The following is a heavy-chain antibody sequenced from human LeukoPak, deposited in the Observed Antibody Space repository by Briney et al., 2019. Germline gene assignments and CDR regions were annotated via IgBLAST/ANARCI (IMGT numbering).Heavy chain of an antibody. CDR2: IIPIFGTA. D-gene: IGHD5-18*01. J-gene: IGHJ5*02. V-gene: IGHV1-69*05. CDR3: AREGDTASYNWFDP. CDR1: GGTFSSYA. Sequence: SSVKVSCKASGGTFSSYAISWVRQAPGQGLEWMGRIIPIFGTANYAQKFQGRVTITTDESTSTAYMELSSLRSEDTAVYYCAREGDTASYNWFDPWGLGTLVTVSS.